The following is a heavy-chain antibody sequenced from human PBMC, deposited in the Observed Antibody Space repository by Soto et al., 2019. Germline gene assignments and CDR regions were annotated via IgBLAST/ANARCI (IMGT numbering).Heavy chain of an antibody. V-gene: IGHV1-69*13. CDR1: RVAFSKFI. CDR3: AKVRYSSPMGYYYGMDV. D-gene: IGHD6-19*01. Sequence: SVKVSCKASRVAFSKFIVTWVRQAPGLGLEWVGGIIPIFGTANYAQKFQGRVTITADESTSTSYMEVNNLRSEDTAVYYCAKVRYSSPMGYYYGMDVWGQGXTVTVYS. J-gene: IGHJ6*02. CDR2: IIPIFGTA.